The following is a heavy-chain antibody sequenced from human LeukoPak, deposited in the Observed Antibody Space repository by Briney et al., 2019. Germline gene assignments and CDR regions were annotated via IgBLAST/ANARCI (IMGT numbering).Heavy chain of an antibody. CDR3: AREGYYYDSSGYYYPPAPDY. J-gene: IGHJ4*02. Sequence: GGSLRLSCAASGFTFSSYSMYWVRQAPGKGLEWVSSISSSSSYIYYADSVKGRFTISRDNAKNSLYLQMNSLRAEDTAVYYCAREGYYYDSSGYYYPPAPDYWGQGTLVTVSS. CDR1: GFTFSSYS. CDR2: ISSSSSYI. V-gene: IGHV3-21*01. D-gene: IGHD3-22*01.